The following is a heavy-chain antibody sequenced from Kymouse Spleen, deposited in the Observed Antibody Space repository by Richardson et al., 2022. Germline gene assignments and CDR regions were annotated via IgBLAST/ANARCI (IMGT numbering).Heavy chain of an antibody. Sequence: QVQLVESGGGVVQPGRSLRLSCAASGFTFSSYGMHWVRQAPGKGLEWVAVIWYDGSNKYYADSVKGRFTISRDNSKNTLYLQMNSLRAEDTAVYYCAREGIAARSPFDYWGQGTLVTVSS. CDR3: AREGIAARSPFDY. J-gene: IGHJ4*02. CDR2: IWYDGSNK. V-gene: IGHV3-33*01. D-gene: IGHD6-6*01. CDR1: GFTFSSYG.